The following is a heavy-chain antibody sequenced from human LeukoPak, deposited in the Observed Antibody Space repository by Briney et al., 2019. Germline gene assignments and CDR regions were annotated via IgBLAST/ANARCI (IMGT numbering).Heavy chain of an antibody. D-gene: IGHD3-22*01. CDR1: GGTFSSYA. Sequence: SVKVSCKASGGTFSSYAISWVRQAPGQGLEWMGGIIPIFGTANYAQKFQGRVTITADESTSTAYMELSSLRSEDTAVYYCARITNYYDSSGYYFGSNDYWGQGTLVTDSS. CDR3: ARITNYYDSSGYYFGSNDY. V-gene: IGHV1-69*01. CDR2: IIPIFGTA. J-gene: IGHJ4*02.